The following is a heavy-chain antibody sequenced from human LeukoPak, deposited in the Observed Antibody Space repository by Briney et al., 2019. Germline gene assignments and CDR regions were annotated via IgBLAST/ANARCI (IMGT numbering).Heavy chain of an antibody. Sequence: GTSLTLSCEASGFTFSHFGMHWVRQAPGKGLEWVAVIWSDATNEYYADSVKRQFRISMDDFKNTVSLEMNSLRAEDTAVYYCAKAAQRGFDYSNSLEHWGQGSLVIVSS. CDR2: IWSDATNE. CDR1: GFTFSHFG. CDR3: AKAAQRGFDYSNSLEH. J-gene: IGHJ5*02. V-gene: IGHV3-33*06. D-gene: IGHD4-11*01.